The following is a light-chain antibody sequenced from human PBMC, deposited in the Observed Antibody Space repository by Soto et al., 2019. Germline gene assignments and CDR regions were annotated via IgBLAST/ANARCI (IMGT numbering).Light chain of an antibody. CDR2: DVS. CDR3: CSYAGSYTSPYV. CDR1: SSDVGGYNY. V-gene: IGLV2-11*01. J-gene: IGLJ1*01. Sequence: ALAQPRSVSGSPGQSVTISCTGTSSDVGGYNYVSWYQQHPGKAPKLMIYDVSKRPSGVPDRFSGSKSGNTASLTISGLQAEDEADYYCCSYAGSYTSPYVFGTGTKVTVL.